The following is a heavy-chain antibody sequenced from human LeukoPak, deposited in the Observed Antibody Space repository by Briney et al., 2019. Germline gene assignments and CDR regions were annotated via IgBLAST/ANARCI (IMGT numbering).Heavy chain of an antibody. CDR1: GFTFSSYE. CDR2: ISSSGSTI. J-gene: IGHJ4*02. CDR3: ARDRRISGYPLFDY. V-gene: IGHV3-48*03. D-gene: IGHD5-12*01. Sequence: GGSLRLSCAASGFTFSSYEMNWVRQAPGKGLEWVSYISSSGSTIYYADSVKGRFTISRDNAKNSLYLQMNSLRAEDTAVYYCARDRRISGYPLFDYWGQGTLVTVSS.